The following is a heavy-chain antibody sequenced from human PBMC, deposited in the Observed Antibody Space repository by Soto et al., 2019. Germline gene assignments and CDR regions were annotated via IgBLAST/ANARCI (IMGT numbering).Heavy chain of an antibody. V-gene: IGHV3-30*18. J-gene: IGHJ4*02. CDR1: GFTFSDYA. CDR2: VSHDGRNT. Sequence: GGSLRLSCAASGFTFSDYAMHWVRQAPGKGLEWVAVVSHDGRNTHYADSVKGRFTISRDSSKNTVFLEMTSLRVEDTAVYYCAKGGRQWLVTSDFNYWGQGA. D-gene: IGHD6-19*01. CDR3: AKGGRQWLVTSDFNY.